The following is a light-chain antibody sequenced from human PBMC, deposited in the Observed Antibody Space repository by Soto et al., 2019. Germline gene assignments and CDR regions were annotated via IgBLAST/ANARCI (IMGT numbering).Light chain of an antibody. J-gene: IGLJ3*02. CDR3: QSYDSSLTV. CDR1: SSNIGAGYD. Sequence: QSVLTHPPSVSGAPGQRVTISCTGSSSNIGAGYDVHWYQQLPGTAPKLLIYGNSNRPSGVPDRFSGSKSGTSASLAITGLQAEDEADYYCQSYDSSLTVFGGGTKVTVL. CDR2: GNS. V-gene: IGLV1-40*01.